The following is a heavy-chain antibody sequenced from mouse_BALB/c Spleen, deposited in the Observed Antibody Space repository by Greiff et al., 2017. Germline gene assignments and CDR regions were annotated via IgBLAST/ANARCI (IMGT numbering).Heavy chain of an antibody. CDR1: GYTFTSYT. CDR3: AMEGDGFAY. Sequence: VQLQQSGAELVKPGASVKMSCKASGYTFTSYTMHWVNQRPGQGLEWIGYINPSTGYTEYNQKFKDKATLTADNSSSTAYMQLSSLTSEDSAVCYCAMEGDGFAYWGQGTLVTVSA. J-gene: IGHJ3*01. D-gene: IGHD1-2*01. CDR2: INPSTGYT. V-gene: IGHV1-4*01.